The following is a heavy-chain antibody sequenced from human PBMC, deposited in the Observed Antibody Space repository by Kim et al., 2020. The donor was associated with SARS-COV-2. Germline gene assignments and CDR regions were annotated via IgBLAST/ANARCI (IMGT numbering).Heavy chain of an antibody. J-gene: IGHJ5*02. V-gene: IGHV1-3*01. Sequence: ASVKVSCKASGYTFTSYAMHWVRQAPGQRLEWMGWINAGNGNTKYSQKFQGRVTITRDTSASTAYMELSSLRSEDTAVYYCAREGVLLWFGELKSWFDPWGQGTLVTVSS. CDR3: AREGVLLWFGELKSWFDP. CDR2: INAGNGNT. D-gene: IGHD3-10*01. CDR1: GYTFTSYA.